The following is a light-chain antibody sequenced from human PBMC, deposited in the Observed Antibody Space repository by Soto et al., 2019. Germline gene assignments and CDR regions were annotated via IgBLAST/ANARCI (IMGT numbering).Light chain of an antibody. V-gene: IGKV4-1*01. CDR3: QQYYSIPIT. CDR2: WAS. Sequence: DIVMTQSPDSLAVSLGERATINCKSSQSVLYSSTNNNYLAWYQQKPGQPPKLLIYWASTRESGVPDRFSGSVSGTDLPLTVTSLRAEDVTVYYCQQYYSIPITFGQGTRLQ. CDR1: QSVLYSSTNNNY. J-gene: IGKJ5*01.